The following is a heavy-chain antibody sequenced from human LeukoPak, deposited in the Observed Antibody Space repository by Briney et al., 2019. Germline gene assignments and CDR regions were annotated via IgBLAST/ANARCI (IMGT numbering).Heavy chain of an antibody. CDR2: ISYDGSNK. CDR1: GFTFSSYA. D-gene: IGHD3-9*01. CDR3: ASDKRLDP. J-gene: IGHJ5*02. V-gene: IGHV3-30*04. Sequence: GRSLRLSCAASGFTFSSYAMHWVRQAPGKGLEWVAVISYDGSNKYYADSVKGRFTISRDSSKNTLYLQMNSLRAEDTAVYYCASDKRLDPWGQGTLVTVSS.